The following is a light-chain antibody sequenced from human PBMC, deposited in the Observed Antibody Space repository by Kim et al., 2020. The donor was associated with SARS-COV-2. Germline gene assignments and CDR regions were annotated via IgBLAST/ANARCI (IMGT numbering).Light chain of an antibody. CDR3: QQYAKWPVT. CDR2: GTS. CDR1: QSVGST. V-gene: IGKV3-15*01. Sequence: EIVMTQSPATLSVSPGERATLSCRASQSVGSTLTWYQLKPGQAPRLLIYGTSTRGTGVPLRFSGSGSETEFTLTITSLQSEDSAIYYCQQYAKWPVTFGGGTKVDIK. J-gene: IGKJ4*01.